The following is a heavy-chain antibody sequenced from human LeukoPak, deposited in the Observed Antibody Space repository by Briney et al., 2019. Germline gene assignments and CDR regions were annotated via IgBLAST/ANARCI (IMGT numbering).Heavy chain of an antibody. CDR1: GFIFSDFY. V-gene: IGHV3-11*06. D-gene: IGHD6-6*01. J-gene: IGHJ4*02. Sequence: GGALRLSCAAPGFIFSDFYMSWVRQAAGKGLEYIAYISPSSHDIIYADSVKGRFTISRDNVKKTLYLQMKSLRAEDTACYYCAKTARVPDYWGQGTQVTVSS. CDR3: AKTARVPDY. CDR2: ISPSSHDI.